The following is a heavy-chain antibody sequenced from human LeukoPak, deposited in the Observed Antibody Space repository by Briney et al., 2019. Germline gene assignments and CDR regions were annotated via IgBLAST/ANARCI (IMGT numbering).Heavy chain of an antibody. Sequence: PGGSLRLSCAASGFSFSNAWMSWVRQAPGKGLEWVGRIKTKTDGETTDHAAPVKGRFTISRDDSKNTLYLQMNSLKTEDTAVYCCAETHRYNHWGQGTLVTVSS. CDR2: IKTKTDGETT. V-gene: IGHV3-15*01. CDR3: AETHRYNH. D-gene: IGHD5-24*01. CDR1: GFSFSNAW. J-gene: IGHJ5*02.